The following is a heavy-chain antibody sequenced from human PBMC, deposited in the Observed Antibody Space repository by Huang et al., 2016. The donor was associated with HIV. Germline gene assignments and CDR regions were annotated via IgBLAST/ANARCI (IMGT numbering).Heavy chain of an antibody. D-gene: IGHD1-26*01. V-gene: IGHV4-34*01. CDR2: SDHSGTT. Sequence: QVQLVQWGAGLLKPSETLSLSCAVYGVSLSGCYWTWIRQPPGKGLEWSGESDHSGTTNYNPSLKSRVLISIDTSKNQCSLQLNSVTPADTAVYYCARGNVGPSRIAAPSFDPWGQGVLVTVSS. CDR3: ARGNVGPSRIAAPSFDP. J-gene: IGHJ5*02. CDR1: GVSLSGCY.